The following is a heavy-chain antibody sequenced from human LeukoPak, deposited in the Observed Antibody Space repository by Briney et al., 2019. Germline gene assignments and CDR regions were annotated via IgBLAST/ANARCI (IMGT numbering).Heavy chain of an antibody. CDR3: ASLTTVTQGYFDS. V-gene: IGHV4-59*08. Sequence: PSETLSLTCTVSRGSLTSYYWSWIRQPPREGLEWIGYIYYSGSTNYNPSLKSRLTVSVDASKNQFSLKLSSVTATDTAVYYCASLTTVTQGYFDSWGQGTLVTVSS. J-gene: IGHJ4*02. D-gene: IGHD4-17*01. CDR1: RGSLTSYY. CDR2: IYYSGST.